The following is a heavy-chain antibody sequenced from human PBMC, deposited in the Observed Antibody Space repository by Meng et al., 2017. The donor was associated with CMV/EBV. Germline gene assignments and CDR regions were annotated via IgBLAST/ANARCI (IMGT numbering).Heavy chain of an antibody. J-gene: IGHJ6*02. D-gene: IGHD3-3*01. Sequence: GGSLRLSCKASGGTFSSYAISWVRQAPGQGLEWMGGIIPIFGTANYAQKFQGRVTITTDESTSTAYMELSSLRSEDTAVYYCARAGGHYDFWSGYSYGMDVWGQGTTVTVSS. CDR2: IIPIFGTA. V-gene: IGHV1-69*05. CDR3: ARAGGHYDFWSGYSYGMDV. CDR1: GGTFSSYA.